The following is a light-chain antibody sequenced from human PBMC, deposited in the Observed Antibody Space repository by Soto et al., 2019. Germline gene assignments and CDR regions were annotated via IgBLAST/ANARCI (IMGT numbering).Light chain of an antibody. CDR2: NDS. CDR1: SSNIGSNT. V-gene: IGLV1-44*01. Sequence: QSVLIQPPSASGTPGQRVTISCSGSSSNIGSNTVNWFQQVPGMAPGLLIYNDSQRPSGVPDRFSGSRSGTSASLAISGLQSDDEADFYCASWDVSLEAWVFGGGTKLTVL. J-gene: IGLJ3*02. CDR3: ASWDVSLEAWV.